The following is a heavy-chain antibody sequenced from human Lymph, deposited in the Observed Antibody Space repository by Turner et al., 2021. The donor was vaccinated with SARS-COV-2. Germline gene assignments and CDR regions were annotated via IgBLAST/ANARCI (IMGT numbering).Heavy chain of an antibody. J-gene: IGHJ5*02. V-gene: IGHV4-39*01. CDR2: IHYSGNI. CDR1: GGSISSRSYY. D-gene: IGHD3-3*01. CDR3: VIRFLEYLLPTGFDP. Sequence: QLQLQESGPGLVKPSATLSLTCAVSGGSISSRSYYWGWIRQPPGKGLEWIGSIHYSGNIYYNPYLKSRVTISVDTSKNQFSLQLSSVTAADTVMYYCVIRFLEYLLPTGFDPWGQGTLVTVSS.